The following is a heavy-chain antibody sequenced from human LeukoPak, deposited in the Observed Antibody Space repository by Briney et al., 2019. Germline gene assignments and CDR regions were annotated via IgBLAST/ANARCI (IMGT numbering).Heavy chain of an antibody. CDR1: GFTFSSYA. Sequence: GGSLRLSCAASGFTFSSYAMSWVRQAPGKGLEWVSGISGSGGSTYYADSVKGRFTISRDNSKNTLYLQMNSLRAEDTAVYYCAKAGYYYDSSGYYLYYFDYWGQGTLVTVSS. CDR3: AKAGYYYDSSGYYLYYFDY. V-gene: IGHV3-23*01. J-gene: IGHJ4*02. D-gene: IGHD3-22*01. CDR2: ISGSGGST.